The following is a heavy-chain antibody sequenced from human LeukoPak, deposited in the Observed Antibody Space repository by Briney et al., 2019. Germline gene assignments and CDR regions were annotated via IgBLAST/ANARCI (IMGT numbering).Heavy chain of an antibody. CDR2: IYPGDSNT. CDR1: GSDFTNYW. D-gene: IGHD4-23*01. CDR3: AIPDHGGNSGD. J-gene: IGHJ4*02. V-gene: IGHV5-51*01. Sequence: GESLKISCKGSGSDFTNYWIAWVRQMPGKGLEWMGIIYPGDSNTRYSPSFQGQVTISADKSISTAYLQWSSLKASDTAMYYCAIPDHGGNSGDWGQGTLVTVSS.